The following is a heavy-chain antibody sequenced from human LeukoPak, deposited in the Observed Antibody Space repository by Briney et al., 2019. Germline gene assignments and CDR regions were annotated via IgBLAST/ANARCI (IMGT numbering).Heavy chain of an antibody. D-gene: IGHD2-15*01. CDR2: INQDGSEK. Sequence: GGSLRLSCAASEFTFSGYWMNWVRQAPGKGLEWVANINQDGSEKHYVDSVKGRFTISRDNAKNSLYLQMNSLRAEDTAVYYCARDRAAYGMDVWGQGTTVTVSS. J-gene: IGHJ6*02. CDR1: EFTFSGYW. CDR3: ARDRAAYGMDV. V-gene: IGHV3-7*01.